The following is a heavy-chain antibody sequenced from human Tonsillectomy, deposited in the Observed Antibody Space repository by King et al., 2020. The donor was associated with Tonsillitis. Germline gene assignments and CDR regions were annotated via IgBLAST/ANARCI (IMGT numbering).Heavy chain of an antibody. Sequence: VQLVESGGGVVQPGRSLRLSCAASGFTFSSYGMHWVRQAPGKGLEWVAVISYDGSNKYYADSVKGRFTISRDNSKKTLYLQMNSLRAEDTAVYYCAKAGTFDFWGGFLYYWGQGTLVTVSS. CDR3: AKAGTFDFWGGFLYY. J-gene: IGHJ4*02. V-gene: IGHV3-30*18. CDR2: ISYDGSNK. D-gene: IGHD3-3*01. CDR1: GFTFSSYG.